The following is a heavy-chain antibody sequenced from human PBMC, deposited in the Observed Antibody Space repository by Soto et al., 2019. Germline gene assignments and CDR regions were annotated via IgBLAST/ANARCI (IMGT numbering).Heavy chain of an antibody. CDR1: GFSFITYY. D-gene: IGHD2-2*01. Sequence: ASVKVSCKASGFSFITYYIHWVRQAPGQGLEWVGTINPSGGSTSYAQKFQGRVTMTRDTSTSTVYMELSSLTSEDTAVYYCARGRYCSSSSCSQYYYYSGMDVWGQGTTVTSP. J-gene: IGHJ6*02. CDR2: INPSGGST. CDR3: ARGRYCSSSSCSQYYYYSGMDV. V-gene: IGHV1-46*01.